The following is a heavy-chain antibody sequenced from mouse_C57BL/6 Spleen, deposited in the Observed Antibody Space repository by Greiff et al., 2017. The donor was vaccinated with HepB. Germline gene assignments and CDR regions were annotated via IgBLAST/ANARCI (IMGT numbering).Heavy chain of an antibody. CDR2: IDPSDSYT. V-gene: IGHV1-69*01. Sequence: VQLQQPGAELVMPGASVKLSCKASGYTFTSYWMHWVKQRPGQGLEWIGEIDPSDSYTNYNQKFKGKSTLTVDKSSSTAYMQLSSLTSEDSAVYYCARRGQTAQATTFDYWGQGTTLTVSS. CDR3: ARRGQTAQATTFDY. CDR1: GYTFTSYW. D-gene: IGHD3-2*02. J-gene: IGHJ2*01.